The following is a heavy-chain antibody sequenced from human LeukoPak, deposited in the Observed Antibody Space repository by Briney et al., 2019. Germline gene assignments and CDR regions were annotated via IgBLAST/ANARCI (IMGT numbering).Heavy chain of an antibody. J-gene: IGHJ3*02. CDR3: ARETGENAFDI. CDR2: ISSSGSTI. V-gene: IGHV3-48*03. CDR1: GFTFSSYE. D-gene: IGHD7-27*01. Sequence: PGGSLRLSCAASGFTFSSYEMNWVRQAPGKGLEWGSYISSSGSTIYYADSVKGRFTISRDNANNSLYLQMNSLRAEDTAVYYCARETGENAFDIWGQGTMVTVSS.